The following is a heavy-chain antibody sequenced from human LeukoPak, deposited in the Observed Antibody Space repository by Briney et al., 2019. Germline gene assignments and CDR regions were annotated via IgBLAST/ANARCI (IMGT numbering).Heavy chain of an antibody. J-gene: IGHJ4*02. CDR3: ARDHYYDSSGYYHFDY. CDR2: IYTSGST. CDR1: GGSISSDY. D-gene: IGHD3-22*01. V-gene: IGHV4-4*07. Sequence: SETLSLTCTVSGGSISSDYWSWIRQPAGKGLEWIGRIYTSGSTNYNPSLKSRVTMSVDTSKNQFSLKLSSVTAADTAVYYCARDHYYDSSGYYHFDYWGQGTLVTVSS.